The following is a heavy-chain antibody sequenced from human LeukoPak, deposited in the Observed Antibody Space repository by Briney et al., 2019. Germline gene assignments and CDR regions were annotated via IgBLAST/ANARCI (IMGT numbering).Heavy chain of an antibody. D-gene: IGHD3-10*01. J-gene: IGHJ4*02. CDR3: ARPIDNGAGSYYFEY. Sequence: ASVKVSCKASGYTFTSYDINWVRQATGQGLEWMGWINPNSGGTNYAQKFQGRVTMTRDTSISTAYMELSRLRSDDTAVYYCARPIDNGAGSYYFEYWGQGTLVTVSS. CDR2: INPNSGGT. V-gene: IGHV1-2*02. CDR1: GYTFTSYD.